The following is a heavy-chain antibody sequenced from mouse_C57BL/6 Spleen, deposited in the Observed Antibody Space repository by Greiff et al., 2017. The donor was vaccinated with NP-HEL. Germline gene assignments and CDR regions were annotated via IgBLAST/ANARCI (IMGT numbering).Heavy chain of an antibody. D-gene: IGHD1-1*01. CDR1: GYTFTGYW. Sequence: VKLVESGAELMKPGASVKLSCKATGYTFTGYWIEWVKQRPGHGLEWIGEILPGSGSTNYNEKFKGKATFTADTSSTTAYMQLSSLTTEDSAIYYCARPPYYYGSSYPFAYWGQGTLVTVSA. J-gene: IGHJ3*01. CDR3: ARPPYYYGSSYPFAY. CDR2: ILPGSGST. V-gene: IGHV1-9*01.